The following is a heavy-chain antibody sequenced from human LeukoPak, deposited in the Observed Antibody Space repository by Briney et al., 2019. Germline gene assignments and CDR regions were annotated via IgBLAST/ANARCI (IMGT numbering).Heavy chain of an antibody. CDR3: AKVDSAGYNYPSDY. CDR1: GFTFSSYA. J-gene: IGHJ4*02. CDR2: ISGSGGST. Sequence: PGGSLRLSCAASGFTFSSYAMSWVRQAPGKGLEWVSAISGSGGSTYYADSVKGRFTISRDNSKNTLYLQMNSLRAEDTAVYYCAKVDSAGYNYPSDYWGQGTLVTVSS. V-gene: IGHV3-23*01. D-gene: IGHD5-24*01.